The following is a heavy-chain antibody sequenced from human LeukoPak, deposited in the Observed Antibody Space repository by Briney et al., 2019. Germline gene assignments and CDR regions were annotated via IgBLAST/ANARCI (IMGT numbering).Heavy chain of an antibody. V-gene: IGHV3-21*01. CDR1: GFTFSSYS. CDR3: ARRRIEQQLVKEGYYYYGMDV. D-gene: IGHD6-13*01. Sequence: PGGSLRLSCAASGFTFSSYSMNWVRQAPGKGLEWVSSISSSSSYIYYADSVKGRFTISRDNAKNSLYLQMNSLRAEDTAVYYCARRRIEQQLVKEGYYYYGMDVWGQGTTVTVSS. J-gene: IGHJ6*02. CDR2: ISSSSSYI.